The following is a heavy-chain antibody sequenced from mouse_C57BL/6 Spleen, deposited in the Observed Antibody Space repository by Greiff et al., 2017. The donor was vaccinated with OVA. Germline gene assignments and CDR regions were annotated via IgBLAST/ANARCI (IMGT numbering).Heavy chain of an antibody. CDR1: GYTFTSYW. Sequence: QVQLQQPGAELVRPGSSVKLSCKASGYTFTSYWMHWVKQRPMQGLEWIGNIDPSDSETHYTQKFKDKSTLTVDKSSSPPYMHLSSLTSEDSAVYYCARGTTYDYWGQGTTLTVSS. CDR2: IDPSDSET. D-gene: IGHD1-1*01. V-gene: IGHV1-52*01. J-gene: IGHJ2*01. CDR3: ARGTTYDY.